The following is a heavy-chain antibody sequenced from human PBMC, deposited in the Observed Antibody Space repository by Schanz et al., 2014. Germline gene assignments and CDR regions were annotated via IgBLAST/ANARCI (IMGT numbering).Heavy chain of an antibody. D-gene: IGHD6-13*01. J-gene: IGHJ4*02. Sequence: QVQLVESGGGLVKPGGSLRLSCAASGFTFSNTWMNWVRQAPGKGLEWVSYISSSGSYTNYADSVKGRFTTSRDNGKKSMYLQMNSLRAEDTAVYYCARLDSSSWYPRYWGQGTLVTVSS. V-gene: IGHV3-11*05. CDR3: ARLDSSSWYPRY. CDR2: ISSSGSYT. CDR1: GFTFSNTW.